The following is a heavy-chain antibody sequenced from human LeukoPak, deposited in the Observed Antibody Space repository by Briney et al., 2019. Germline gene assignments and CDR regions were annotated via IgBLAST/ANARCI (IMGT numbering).Heavy chain of an antibody. D-gene: IGHD1-26*01. V-gene: IGHV1-46*01. CDR3: ARDNSVGDVAWWFDP. CDR1: GYTFTSYY. J-gene: IGHJ5*02. Sequence: ASVTVSFKASGYTFTSYYMHWVRQAPGQGLEWLGLINPSGSSTLYAQKFQGRVTMTRDMSTTTDYMELSSLRSEDTAVYYCARDNSVGDVAWWFDPWGQGTLVTVSS. CDR2: INPSGSST.